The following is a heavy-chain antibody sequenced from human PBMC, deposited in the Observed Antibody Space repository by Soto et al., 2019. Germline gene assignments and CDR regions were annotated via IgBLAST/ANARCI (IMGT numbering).Heavy chain of an antibody. CDR2: INHSRST. J-gene: IGHJ5*02. CDR1: GGSFSGYY. D-gene: IGHD2-15*01. Sequence: QVQLQQWGAGLLKPSETLSLTCAVYGGSFSGYYWTWIRQPPGKGLEWIGDINHSRSTNYNPSLKSRVTISIDTSNNQFSLKLSSVTAADTAVYYCARRLVNRPVDPWGQGTLVTVSS. V-gene: IGHV4-34*01. CDR3: ARRLVNRPVDP.